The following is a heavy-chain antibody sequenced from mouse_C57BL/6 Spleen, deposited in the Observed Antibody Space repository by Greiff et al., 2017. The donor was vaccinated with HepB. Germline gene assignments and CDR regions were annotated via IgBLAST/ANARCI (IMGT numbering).Heavy chain of an antibody. V-gene: IGHV3-6*01. CDR3: ARSAVGSFAY. J-gene: IGHJ3*01. CDR1: GYSITSGYY. Sequence: ESGPGLVKPSQSLSLTCSVTGYSITSGYYWNWIRQFPGNKLEWMGYISYDGSNNYNPSLKNRISITRDTSKNQFFLKLNSVTTEDTAKYYCARSAVGSFAYWGQGTLVTVSA. CDR2: ISYDGSN. D-gene: IGHD1-1*01.